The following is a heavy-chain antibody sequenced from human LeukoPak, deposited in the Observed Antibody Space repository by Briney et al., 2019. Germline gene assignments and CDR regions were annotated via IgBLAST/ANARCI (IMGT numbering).Heavy chain of an antibody. CDR3: AREFPTTYYYDSSGLPSSAFDI. D-gene: IGHD3-22*01. Sequence: SETLSLTCTVSGGSISSSSYYWGWIRQPPGKGLEWIGYIYYSGSTNYNPSLKSRVTISVDTSKNQFSLKLSSVTAADTAVYYCAREFPTTYYYDSSGLPSSAFDIWGQGTMVTVSS. CDR1: GGSISSSSYY. CDR2: IYYSGST. J-gene: IGHJ3*02. V-gene: IGHV4-61*01.